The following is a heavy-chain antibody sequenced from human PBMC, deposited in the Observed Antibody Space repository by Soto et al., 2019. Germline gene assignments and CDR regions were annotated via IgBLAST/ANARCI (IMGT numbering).Heavy chain of an antibody. CDR1: GGSFSGYY. Sequence: PSETLSLTCAVYGGSFSGYYWSWIRQPPGKGLEWIGEINHSGSTNYNPSLKSRVTISVDTSKNQFSLKLSSVTAADTAVYYCARGNYCSSTSCPRGYAFDIWGQGTMVTVSS. CDR2: INHSGST. J-gene: IGHJ3*02. V-gene: IGHV4-34*01. D-gene: IGHD2-2*01. CDR3: ARGNYCSSTSCPRGYAFDI.